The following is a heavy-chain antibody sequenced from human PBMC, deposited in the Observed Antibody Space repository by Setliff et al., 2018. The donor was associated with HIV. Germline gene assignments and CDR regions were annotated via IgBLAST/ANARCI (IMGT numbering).Heavy chain of an antibody. V-gene: IGHV3-9*01. J-gene: IGHJ3*02. CDR2: ITWRGGVL. D-gene: IGHD3-16*01. CDR1: GFNFNNYA. CDR3: ARGTVGDAFDI. Sequence: GGSLRLSCEGSGFNFNNYAMHWVRQPPGKGLEWVSGITWRGGVLGYAASAEGRFIISRDNSKNTLYLQMNSLRAEDTALYYCARGTVGDAFDIWGQGTMVTVSS.